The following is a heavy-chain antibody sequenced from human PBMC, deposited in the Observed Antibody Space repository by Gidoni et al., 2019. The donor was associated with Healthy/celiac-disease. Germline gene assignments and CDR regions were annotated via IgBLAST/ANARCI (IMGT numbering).Heavy chain of an antibody. CDR1: GGSISSSNW. CDR2: IYHSGST. CDR3: AREPYYYDSSGELLRSLGLLH. D-gene: IGHD3-22*01. Sequence: HVQLQESGPGLLKPSGTLSLTCAVPGGSISSSNWWRGVRRPPGKGLECIGEIYHSGSTNYNPCLKSRVTISVDKSKNQFSLKLSSVTAADTAVYYCAREPYYYDSSGELLRSLGLLHWGQGTLVTVSS. V-gene: IGHV4-4*02. J-gene: IGHJ4*02.